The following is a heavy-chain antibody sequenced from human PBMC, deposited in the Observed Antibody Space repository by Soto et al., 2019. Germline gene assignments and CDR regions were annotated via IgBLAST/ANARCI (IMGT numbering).Heavy chain of an antibody. CDR2: ISSSGTID. Sequence: QVQLVESGGGLVKPGGSLRLSCVASGFTLSDDYMSWIRQAPGKGLEWVSYISSSGTIDNYADSVKGRFTISRDNAKNSLFLQMNGLRAEDTAVYYCARRTMGNYYYMDVWGKGTTVTVSS. V-gene: IGHV3-11*01. J-gene: IGHJ6*03. CDR1: GFTLSDDY. CDR3: ARRTMGNYYYMDV. D-gene: IGHD3-10*01.